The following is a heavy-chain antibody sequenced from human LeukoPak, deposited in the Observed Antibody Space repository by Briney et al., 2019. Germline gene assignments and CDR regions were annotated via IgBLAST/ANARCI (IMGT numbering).Heavy chain of an antibody. V-gene: IGHV3-66*01. J-gene: IGHJ6*02. D-gene: IGHD2-15*01. CDR1: GFTVSSNY. CDR3: ARDRARRYCSGGSCYSGYYGMDV. CDR2: IYSGGST. Sequence: PGGSLRLSCAASGFTVSSNYMSWVRQAPGKRLEWVSVIYSGGSTYYADSVKGRFTISRDNSKNKLYLQMNSLQAEDTAVYYCARDRARRYCSGGSCYSGYYGMDVWGQGTTVTVCS.